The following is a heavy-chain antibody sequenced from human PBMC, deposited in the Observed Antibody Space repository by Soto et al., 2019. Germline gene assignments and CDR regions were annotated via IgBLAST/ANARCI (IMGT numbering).Heavy chain of an antibody. J-gene: IGHJ5*02. D-gene: IGHD3-16*01. Sequence: ASVKVSCKASGYMFTSYDINWVRQAAGQGLEWLGRMNPNNGKIDYAQKFQGRLTMTRDTSISTVYMELSSLTSEDTAVYYCAKDFGGLYNWFDPWGQGTLVTVSS. CDR2: MNPNNGKI. CDR1: GYMFTSYD. V-gene: IGHV1-8*01. CDR3: AKDFGGLYNWFDP.